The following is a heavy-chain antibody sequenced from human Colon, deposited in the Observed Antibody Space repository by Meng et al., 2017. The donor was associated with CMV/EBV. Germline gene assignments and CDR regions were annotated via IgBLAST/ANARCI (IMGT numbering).Heavy chain of an antibody. D-gene: IGHD2-8*02. CDR3: ARASIPDTGMGLDN. CDR2: ISSSTYTT. CDR1: EFTFSSFW. Sequence: GESLKISCAVSEFTFSSFWIHWVRQAPGKGLEWISYISSSTYTTYYVDSVKGRFTISRDNAKNTIYLQMNSLGADDTAVYYCARASIPDTGMGLDNWGQGTLVTVSS. V-gene: IGHV3-48*04. J-gene: IGHJ4*02.